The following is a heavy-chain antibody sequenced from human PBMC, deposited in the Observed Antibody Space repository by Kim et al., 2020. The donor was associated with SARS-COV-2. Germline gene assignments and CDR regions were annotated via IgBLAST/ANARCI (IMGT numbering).Heavy chain of an antibody. CDR2: ITAANGDT. D-gene: IGHD1-26*01. CDR3: ARGAPDFDY. J-gene: IGHJ4*02. Sequence: ASVKVSCKASGYSFTDSAVHWLRQAPGQRLEWMGWITAANGDTNYSQKFQGRVSITRDTSARTVYMELSSLRSEDTALYYCARGAPDFDYWGQGTLVTVSS. CDR1: GYSFTDSA. V-gene: IGHV1-3*01.